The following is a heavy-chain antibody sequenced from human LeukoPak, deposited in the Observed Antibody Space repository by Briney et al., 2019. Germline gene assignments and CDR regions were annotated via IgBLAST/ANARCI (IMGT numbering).Heavy chain of an antibody. CDR3: APPRGYYYDSSGHIFDY. Sequence: PSQTLSLTCIVSGGSTSSGDYYWSWIRQSPEKGLEWIGYIFYSGSTHYNPSLQSRATISIDTSKNQFSLKLSSVTAADTAVYYCAPPRGYYYDSSGHIFDYWGQGTLVTVSS. CDR2: IFYSGST. J-gene: IGHJ4*02. V-gene: IGHV4-30-4*08. D-gene: IGHD3-22*01. CDR1: GGSTSSGDYY.